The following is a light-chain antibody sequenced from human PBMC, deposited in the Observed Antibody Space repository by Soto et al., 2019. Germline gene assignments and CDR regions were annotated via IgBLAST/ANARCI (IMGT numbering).Light chain of an antibody. CDR1: QGISSY. CDR3: QQYNSYWT. J-gene: IGKJ1*01. V-gene: IGKV1-8*01. CDR2: AAS. Sequence: AIRMTQSPSSLSASTGDRFTIPCRASQGISSYLAWYQQKPGKAPKLLIYAASTLQSGVPSRFSGSGSGTEFTLTISSLQPDDFATYYCQQYNSYWTFGQGTKVDI.